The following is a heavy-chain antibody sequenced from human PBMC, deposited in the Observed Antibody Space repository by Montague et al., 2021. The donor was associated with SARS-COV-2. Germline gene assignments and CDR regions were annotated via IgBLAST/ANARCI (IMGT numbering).Heavy chain of an antibody. CDR3: AKEGSISSEYYGMDV. CDR1: GFSFSSFA. V-gene: IGHV3-23*01. J-gene: IGHJ6*02. D-gene: IGHD6-6*01. CDR2: VSGSGSNK. Sequence: SLRLSFAASGFSFSSFAMTWVRQAAGEGLEWVSTVSGSGSNKYYRDSVKGRFIISRDNSKNTLFLQMNSLRAEDTAVYFCAKEGSISSEYYGMDVWGQGTTVSVSS.